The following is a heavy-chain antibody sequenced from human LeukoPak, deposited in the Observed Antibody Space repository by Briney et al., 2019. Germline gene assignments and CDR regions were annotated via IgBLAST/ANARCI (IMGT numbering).Heavy chain of an antibody. CDR3: AVYDFWRGSDFDY. V-gene: IGHV1-2*02. CDR1: GYTFTGYY. CDR2: INLNSGGT. J-gene: IGHJ4*02. Sequence: ASVKVSCKASGYTFTGYYMHWVRQAPGQGLEWMGWINLNSGGTNYAQKFQGRVTMTRDTSISTAYMELSRLRSDDTAVYYCAVYDFWRGSDFDYWGQGTLVTVSS. D-gene: IGHD3-3*01.